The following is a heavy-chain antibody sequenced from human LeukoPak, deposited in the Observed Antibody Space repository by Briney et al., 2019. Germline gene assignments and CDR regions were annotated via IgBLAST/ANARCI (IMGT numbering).Heavy chain of an antibody. V-gene: IGHV3-23*01. CDR3: AKDRTVGASYWYFDL. D-gene: IGHD1-26*01. CDR1: GVTLSNYA. CDR2: ISSGSGGNT. J-gene: IGHJ2*01. Sequence: GGSLRLSCVASGVTLSNYAMSWARQAPGKGLEWVSGISSGSGGNTYYADSVKGRFTISRDSSRNTLFPHMNTLRAEDTAIYYCAKDRTVGASYWYFDLWGRGTLVTVSS.